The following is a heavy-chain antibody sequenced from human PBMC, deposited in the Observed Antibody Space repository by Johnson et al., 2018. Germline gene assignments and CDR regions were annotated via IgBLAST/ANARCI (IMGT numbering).Heavy chain of an antibody. V-gene: IGHV3-30*03. J-gene: IGHJ3*02. CDR2: ILHDGSNK. CDR1: GFNFSSYG. Sequence: VQSGRYLRLSCTAXGFNFSSYGLHCARHTPGKALEWVAIILHDGSNKHYADYVKGRFIISIDNSKNTLYLQMDSLSAEDTAMYYCVRDGRPGETDAFDRWGRGTMVIVSS. D-gene: IGHD1-26*01. CDR3: VRDGRPGETDAFDR.